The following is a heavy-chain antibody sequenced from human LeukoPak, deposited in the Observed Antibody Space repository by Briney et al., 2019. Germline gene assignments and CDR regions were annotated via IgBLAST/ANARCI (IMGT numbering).Heavy chain of an antibody. D-gene: IGHD6-13*01. Sequence: PGGSLRLSCAASEFTFADYGMSWVRQTPGKGLEWVCGINRNGDITGCADFVKGRFTISRDNAKNSLYLQMNSLRAEDTAVYFCARVGALSSSWLLYWGQGTLVTVSS. CDR1: EFTFADYG. CDR3: ARVGALSSSWLLY. CDR2: INRNGDIT. V-gene: IGHV3-20*04. J-gene: IGHJ4*02.